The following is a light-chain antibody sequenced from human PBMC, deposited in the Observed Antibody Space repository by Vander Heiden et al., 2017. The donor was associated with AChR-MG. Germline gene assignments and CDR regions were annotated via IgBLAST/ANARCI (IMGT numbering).Light chain of an antibody. CDR3: SSYTSNSTRV. J-gene: IGLJ3*02. Sequence: QSALTQPASVSGSPGQSLPISCTGTSSDVGGYNCVSWYQQHPGKAPKLMIHEVSNRPSGVSNRFSGSKSGNTASLTISGLQAEDEADYYCSSYTSNSTRVFGGGTKLTVL. CDR1: SSDVGGYNC. CDR2: EVS. V-gene: IGLV2-14*01.